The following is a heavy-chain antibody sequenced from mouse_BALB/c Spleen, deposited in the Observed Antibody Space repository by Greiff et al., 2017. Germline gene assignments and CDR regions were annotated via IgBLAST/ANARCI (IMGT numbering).Heavy chain of an antibody. CDR3: AREEDSY. Sequence: DVKLVESGGGLVKPGGSLKLSCAASGFTFSDYYMYWVRQTPEKRLEWVATISDGGSYTYYPDSVKGRFTISRDNAKNNLYLQMSSLKSEDTAMYYCAREEDSYWGQGTLVTVSA. CDR2: ISDGGSYT. V-gene: IGHV5-4*02. J-gene: IGHJ3*01. CDR1: GFTFSDYY.